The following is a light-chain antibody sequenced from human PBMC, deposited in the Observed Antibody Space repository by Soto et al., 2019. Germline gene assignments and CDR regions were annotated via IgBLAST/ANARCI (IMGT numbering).Light chain of an antibody. CDR2: LNSDGSH. J-gene: IGLJ3*02. CDR1: SGHNSYA. V-gene: IGLV4-69*01. Sequence: QPVLTQSPSASASLGASIKLTCTLISGHNSYAIAWHQQQPEKGPRYLMKLNSDGSHSKGDGIPDRFSGSSSGAERYLTISSLQSEDEADYYCQTWGTGIHWVFGGGTKLTVL. CDR3: QTWGTGIHWV.